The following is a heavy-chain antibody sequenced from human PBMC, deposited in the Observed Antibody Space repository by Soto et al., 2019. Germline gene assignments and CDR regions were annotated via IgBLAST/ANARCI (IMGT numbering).Heavy chain of an antibody. V-gene: IGHV1-69*13. J-gene: IGHJ3*02. CDR1: GGTFSSYA. CDR2: IIPIFGTA. CDR3: ARPHRRRFLEWSWSDAFDI. Sequence: ASVKVSCKASGGTFSSYAISWVRQAPGQGLEWMGGIIPIFGTANYAQKFQGRVTITADESTSTAYMELSSLRSEDTAVYYCARPHRRRFLEWSWSDAFDIWGQGTMVTVSS. D-gene: IGHD3-3*01.